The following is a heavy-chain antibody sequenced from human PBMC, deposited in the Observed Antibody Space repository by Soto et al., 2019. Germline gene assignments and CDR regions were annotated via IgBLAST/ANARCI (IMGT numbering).Heavy chain of an antibody. Sequence: PSETLSLTCTVSGGSISSYYWSWIRQPPGKGLEWIGYIYYSGSTNYNPSLKSRVTISVDTSKNQFSLKLSSVTAADTAVYYCASTGDYHDYYYYGMDVWGQGTTVTVSS. D-gene: IGHD4-17*01. V-gene: IGHV4-59*01. CDR1: GGSISSYY. CDR2: IYYSGST. J-gene: IGHJ6*02. CDR3: ASTGDYHDYYYYGMDV.